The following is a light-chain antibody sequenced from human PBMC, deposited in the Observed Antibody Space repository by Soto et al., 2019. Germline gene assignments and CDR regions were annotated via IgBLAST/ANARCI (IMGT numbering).Light chain of an antibody. CDR2: DVS. CDR3: SSYTRSSTVV. V-gene: IGLV2-14*01. Sequence: QSVLTQPASVSGSPGPSITISCTGTSSDVGGYNYVSWYQQHPRKDPKLRIFDVSNRPYGVSTRFPGSKSGNTASLTISGLQADDEDDYYCSSYTRSSTVVFGGGTKLTVL. CDR1: SSDVGGYNY. J-gene: IGLJ2*01.